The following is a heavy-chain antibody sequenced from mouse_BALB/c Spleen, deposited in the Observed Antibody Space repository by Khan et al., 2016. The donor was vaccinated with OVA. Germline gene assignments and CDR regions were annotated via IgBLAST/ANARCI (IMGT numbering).Heavy chain of an antibody. V-gene: IGHV5-6*01. J-gene: IGHJ3*01. CDR2: ISSAGSYT. CDR3: ARRGYDEAWFAY. D-gene: IGHD2-2*01. CDR1: GFTFSNYD. Sequence: EVELVESGGDLVKPGGSLKLSCAASGFTFSNYDMSWVRQTPDKRLEWVATISSAGSYTYYPDSVKGRFTISRDNAKNTLYLQMNSLKSEDTAMYYCARRGYDEAWFAYWGQGTLVTVSA.